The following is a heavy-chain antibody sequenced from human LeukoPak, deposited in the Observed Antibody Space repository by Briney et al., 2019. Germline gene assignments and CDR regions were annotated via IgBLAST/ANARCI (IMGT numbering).Heavy chain of an antibody. V-gene: IGHV4-39*01. D-gene: IGHD3-9*01. Sequence: SETLSLTCSVSAGSFSTMSYYWGWIRQPPGKGMEWIGSMYFGGNTYYNPSLKSRVTVSADPSKNQIFLQLSSVTAADTAVYYCARHAVQDIVSGYPHFDYWGQGTVVTVSS. CDR2: MYFGGNT. J-gene: IGHJ4*02. CDR1: AGSFSTMSYY. CDR3: ARHAVQDIVSGYPHFDY.